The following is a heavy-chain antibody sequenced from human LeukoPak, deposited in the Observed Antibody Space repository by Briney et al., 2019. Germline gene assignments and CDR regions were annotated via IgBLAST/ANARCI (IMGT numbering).Heavy chain of an antibody. D-gene: IGHD5-18*01. Sequence: GGSLRLSCAVSGFTFDDYGMSWVRHAPGKGLEWVSGINWNGGSTGYADSVKGRFTISRDNAKNSLYLQMNSLRAEDTALYYCARDRGYSSEIDYWGQGTLVTVSS. V-gene: IGHV3-20*04. CDR3: ARDRGYSSEIDY. CDR2: INWNGGST. CDR1: GFTFDDYG. J-gene: IGHJ4*02.